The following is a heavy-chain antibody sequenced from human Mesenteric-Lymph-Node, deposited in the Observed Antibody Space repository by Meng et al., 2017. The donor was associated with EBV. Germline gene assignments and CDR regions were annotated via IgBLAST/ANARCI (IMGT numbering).Heavy chain of an antibody. D-gene: IGHD1-26*01. CDR2: IRSKGFSYAT. Sequence: EVQLVECGGGLVQPGGSLRLSCAASGFTFSGSAMDWVRQAPGKGLEWVGRIRSKGFSYATSYLASVRGRFTISRDDSKNTAYLQMNSLKNEDTAVYYCTRVGPTYYFDYWGQGALVTVSS. CDR3: TRVGPTYYFDY. J-gene: IGHJ4*02. V-gene: IGHV3-73*02. CDR1: GFTFSGSA.